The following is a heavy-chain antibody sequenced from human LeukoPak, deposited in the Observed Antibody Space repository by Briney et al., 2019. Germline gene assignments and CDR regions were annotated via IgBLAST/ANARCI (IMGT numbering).Heavy chain of an antibody. V-gene: IGHV4-34*01. Sequence: SETLSLTCAVYGGSFSGYYWSWIRQPPGKGLEWIASIYLSGTTYYNPSLKSRVTISVDTSKNKFSLKMNSVTAADTAVYYRARVPMIRGVIGHFDYWGQGTLVTVSS. CDR3: ARVPMIRGVIGHFDY. CDR2: IYLSGTT. D-gene: IGHD3-10*01. CDR1: GGSFSGYY. J-gene: IGHJ4*02.